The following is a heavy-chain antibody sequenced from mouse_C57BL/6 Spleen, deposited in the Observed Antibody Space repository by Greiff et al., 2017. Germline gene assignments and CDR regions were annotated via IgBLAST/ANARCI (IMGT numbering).Heavy chain of an antibody. J-gene: IGHJ4*01. V-gene: IGHV5-16*01. CDR1: GFTFSDYY. Sequence: EVMLVESEGGLVQPGSSMKLSCTASGFTFSDYYMAWVRQVPEKGLEWVANINYDGSSTYYLDSLKSRFIISRDNAKNILYLQMSSLKSEDTATYYCARVWGAMDYWGQGTSVTVSS. CDR2: INYDGSST. CDR3: ARVWGAMDY. D-gene: IGHD4-1*01.